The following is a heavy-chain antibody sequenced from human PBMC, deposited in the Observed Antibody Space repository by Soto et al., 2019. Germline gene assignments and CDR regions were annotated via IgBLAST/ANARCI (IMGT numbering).Heavy chain of an antibody. D-gene: IGHD7-27*01. CDR2: ISSSSNII. V-gene: IGHV3-48*02. Sequence: GGSLRLSCAASGFTFSSYSMNWVRQAPGKGLEWVAYISSSSNIISYADSVEGRFTISVDNAKNSLFLQMNSLRDEDTAVYYCLRDKNWGFGYWGQETLVAVSS. CDR1: GFTFSSYS. J-gene: IGHJ4*02. CDR3: LRDKNWGFGY.